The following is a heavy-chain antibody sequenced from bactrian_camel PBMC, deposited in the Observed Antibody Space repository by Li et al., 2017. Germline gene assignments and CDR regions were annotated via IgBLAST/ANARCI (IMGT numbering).Heavy chain of an antibody. CDR2: MYTGFGGGNI. J-gene: IGHJ6*01. V-gene: IGHV3S45*01. CDR3: AAEIASARCPDKFGY. CDR1: GRSNENYF. Sequence: HVQLVESGGGSVQAGGSLRLSCAVSGRSNENYFLAWFRQPPGKEREGVASMYTGFGGGNIYYDDSVKGRFTISQDNSKNTLFLQMNVLRPEDTAMYYCAAEIASARCPDKFGYWGQGTQVTVS. D-gene: IGHD3*01.